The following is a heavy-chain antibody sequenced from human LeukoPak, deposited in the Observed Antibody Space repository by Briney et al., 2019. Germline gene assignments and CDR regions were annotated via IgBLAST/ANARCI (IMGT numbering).Heavy chain of an antibody. CDR1: GYTFSSYG. CDR3: ARARGYCTSSGCYAFDWFDP. CDR2: ISAYNGNT. J-gene: IGHJ5*02. V-gene: IGHV1-18*01. D-gene: IGHD2-2*01. Sequence: ASVKVSCKASGYTFSSYGISWVRQAPGQGLEWMAWISAYNGNTDYAQNLRGRVTMTTDTSTSTAYMELRSLRSDDTAVYYCARARGYCTSSGCYAFDWFDPWGQGTLVTVSS.